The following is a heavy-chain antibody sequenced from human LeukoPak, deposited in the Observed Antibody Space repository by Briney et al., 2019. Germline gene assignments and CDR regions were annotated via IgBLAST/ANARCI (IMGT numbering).Heavy chain of an antibody. Sequence: SETLSLTCAVYGGSFSGYYWSWIRQPPGKRLEWIGEINHSGSTNYNPSLKSRVTISVDTSKNQFSLKLSSVTAADTAVYYCARARRYCTNGVCYTWGNWFDPWGQGTLVTVSS. V-gene: IGHV4-34*01. CDR1: GGSFSGYY. CDR3: ARARRYCTNGVCYTWGNWFDP. CDR2: INHSGST. J-gene: IGHJ5*02. D-gene: IGHD2-8*01.